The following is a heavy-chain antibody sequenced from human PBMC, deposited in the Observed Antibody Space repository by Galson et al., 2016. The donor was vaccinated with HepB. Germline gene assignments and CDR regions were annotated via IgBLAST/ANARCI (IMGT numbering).Heavy chain of an antibody. V-gene: IGHV1-24*01. CDR1: GNSLAELF. CDR3: ATVGSYATSSPYYYCYFGMDV. Sequence: SVKVSCKVSGNSLAELFIHWVRLAPGKGLEWMGGFDPEGGETTYAQKFQGRVSMTEDTSTDTGYMELSSLRYDDTAVYYCATVGSYATSSPYYYCYFGMDVCGKGTPVTVSS. CDR2: FDPEGGET. D-gene: IGHD3-16*01. J-gene: IGHJ6*04.